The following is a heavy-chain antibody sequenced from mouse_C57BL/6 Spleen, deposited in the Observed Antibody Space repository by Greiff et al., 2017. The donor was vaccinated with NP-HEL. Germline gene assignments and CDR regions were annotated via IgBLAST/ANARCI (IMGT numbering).Heavy chain of an antibody. V-gene: IGHV1-4*01. J-gene: IGHJ4*01. CDR1: GYTFTSYT. CDR3: ARAPVAPYYAMDY. Sequence: QVQLQQSGAELARPGASVKMSCKASGYTFTSYTMHWVKQRPGQGLEWIGYINPSSGYTKYNQKFKGKATLTADKSSSTAYMQLSSLTSEDSAVYYCARAPVAPYYAMDYWGQGTSVTVSS. D-gene: IGHD1-1*01. CDR2: INPSSGYT.